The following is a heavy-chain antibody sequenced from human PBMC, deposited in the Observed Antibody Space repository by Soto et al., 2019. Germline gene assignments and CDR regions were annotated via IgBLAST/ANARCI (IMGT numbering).Heavy chain of an antibody. CDR1: EFTFDKYY. CDR2: IKPDGSEQ. Sequence: GGSLRLSCAASEFTFDKYYMTWVRQAPGKGPEWVANIKPDGSEQYYVDSVKGRFTISRDNANNSLYLQMNSLRAKDTAVYFCARGNWNYYYGFDVWGQGTTVTVS. V-gene: IGHV3-7*01. J-gene: IGHJ6*02. D-gene: IGHD1-20*01. CDR3: ARGNWNYYYGFDV.